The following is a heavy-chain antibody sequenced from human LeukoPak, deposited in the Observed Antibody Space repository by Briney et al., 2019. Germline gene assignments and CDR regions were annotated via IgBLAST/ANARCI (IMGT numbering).Heavy chain of an antibody. J-gene: IGHJ4*02. CDR1: GGSFSGNY. CDR2: INHSGST. CDR3: ARGIGDIRFLEWLSNLNYYFDY. D-gene: IGHD3-3*01. Sequence: PSETLSLTCAVYGGSFSGNYWSWIRQPPGKGREWRGEINHSGSTNYNPSLKSRVTISVDTSKNQFSLKLSSVTAADTAVYYCARGIGDIRFLEWLSNLNYYFDYWGQGTLVTVSS. V-gene: IGHV4-34*01.